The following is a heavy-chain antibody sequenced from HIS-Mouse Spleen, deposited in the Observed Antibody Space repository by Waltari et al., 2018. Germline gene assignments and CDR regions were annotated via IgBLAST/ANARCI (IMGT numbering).Heavy chain of an antibody. D-gene: IGHD6-13*01. CDR2: IYYSGST. J-gene: IGHJ2*01. CDR1: GGSIRRSSYY. V-gene: IGHV4-39*07. CDR3: AREIPYSSSWYDWYFDL. Sequence: QLQLQESGPGLVKPSEPLYLTCTVPGGSIRRSSYYWGWIRQPPGTGLDWIGSIYYSGSTYYNPSLKSRVTISVDTSKNQFSLKLSSVTAADTAVYYCAREIPYSSSWYDWYFDLWGRGTLVTVSS.